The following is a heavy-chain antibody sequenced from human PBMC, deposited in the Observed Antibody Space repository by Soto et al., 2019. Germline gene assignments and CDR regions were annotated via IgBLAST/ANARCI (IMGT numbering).Heavy chain of an antibody. CDR2: IIPIFGTA. Sequence: QVQLVQSGAEVKKPGSSVNVSCKASGGTFSSYAISWVRQAPGQGLEWMGGIIPIFGTANYAQKFQGRVTITADESTSTAYMELSSLRSEDTAVYYCATMVRGVIRAGYFDYWGQGTLVTVSS. CDR3: ATMVRGVIRAGYFDY. CDR1: GGTFSSYA. J-gene: IGHJ4*02. D-gene: IGHD3-10*01. V-gene: IGHV1-69*12.